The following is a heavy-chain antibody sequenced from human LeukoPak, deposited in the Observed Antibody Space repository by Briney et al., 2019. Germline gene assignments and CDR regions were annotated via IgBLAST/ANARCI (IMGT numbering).Heavy chain of an antibody. CDR1: EFTFNSYS. J-gene: IGHJ4*02. D-gene: IGHD6-13*01. CDR3: AKRSSSRSGYFDY. Sequence: PGGSLRLSCAASEFTFNSYSMIGVRQAPGRGLQWVSAINDSGDTTYYANSVKSRFTISRDNSKNTLYLQMNSLRAEDTAVYYCAKRSSSRSGYFDYWGQGTLVTVSS. V-gene: IGHV3-23*01. CDR2: INDSGDTT.